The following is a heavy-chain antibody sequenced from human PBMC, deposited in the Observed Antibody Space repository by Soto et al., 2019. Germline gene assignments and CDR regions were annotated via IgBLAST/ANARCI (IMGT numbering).Heavy chain of an antibody. CDR3: ARDAGAAGHPQPFYYYYYYMDV. V-gene: IGHV1-18*01. CDR2: ISAYNGNT. D-gene: IGHD6-13*01. Sequence: ASVKVSCKASGYTFTSYGISWVRQAPGQGLEWMGWISAYNGNTNYAQKLQGRVTMTTDTSTSTAYMELRSLRSDDTAVYYCARDAGAAGHPQPFYYYYYYMDVWGKGTTVTVSS. CDR1: GYTFTSYG. J-gene: IGHJ6*03.